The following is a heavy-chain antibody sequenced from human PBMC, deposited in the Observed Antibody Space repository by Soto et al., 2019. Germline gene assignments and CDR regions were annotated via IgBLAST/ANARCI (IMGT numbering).Heavy chain of an antibody. D-gene: IGHD3-3*01. V-gene: IGHV4-61*01. CDR1: GGSVSSGSYY. Sequence: SETLSLTCTVSGGSVSSGSYYWSWIRQPPGKGLEWIGYIYYSGSTNYNPSLKSRVTISVDTSKNQFSLKLSSVTAADTAVYYCARAKGGTFFGVVRIYGMDVWGKGTTVTVSS. J-gene: IGHJ6*04. CDR2: IYYSGST. CDR3: ARAKGGTFFGVVRIYGMDV.